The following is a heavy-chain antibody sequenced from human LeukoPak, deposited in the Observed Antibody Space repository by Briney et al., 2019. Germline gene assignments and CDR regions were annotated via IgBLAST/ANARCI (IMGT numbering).Heavy chain of an antibody. Sequence: GGCLRLSCAASGFSFNTYEMTWVRQAPGMGLECLSYISNSGGTIKYADSVKGRFTISRDSAENALYLQMNNLGVDDTAVYFCAGGPQYTGSFPYWGQGTLVAVSS. CDR3: AGGPQYTGSFPY. CDR2: ISNSGGTI. J-gene: IGHJ4*02. V-gene: IGHV3-48*03. CDR1: GFSFNTYE. D-gene: IGHD1-26*01.